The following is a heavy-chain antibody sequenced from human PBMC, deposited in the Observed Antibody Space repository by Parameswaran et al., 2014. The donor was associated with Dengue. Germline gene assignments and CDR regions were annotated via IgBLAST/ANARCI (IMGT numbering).Heavy chain of an antibody. V-gene: IGHV4-39*01. D-gene: IGHD6-6*01. CDR3: ASTEEEAARYYYYYGMDV. J-gene: IGHJ6*04. CDR2: IYYSGST. Sequence: PGKGLEWIGSIYYSGSTYYNPSLKSRVTISVDTSKNQFSLKLSSVTAADTAVYYCASTEEEAARYYYYYGMDVWAKDHGHRLL.